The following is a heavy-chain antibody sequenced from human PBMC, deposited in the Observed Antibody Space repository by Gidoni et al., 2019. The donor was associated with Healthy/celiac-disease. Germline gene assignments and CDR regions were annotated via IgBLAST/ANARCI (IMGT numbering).Heavy chain of an antibody. CDR1: GFTVSSNY. CDR2: IYSGGST. J-gene: IGHJ4*02. Sequence: EVQLVESGGGLVQPGGSLRLSCAASGFTVSSNYMSWVRQATGKGLGGVSVIYSGGSTYYADSVKGRFTISRDNYKNTLYLQMNSLRAEDTAVYYCARVTGGGIDYWGQGTLVNVSS. D-gene: IGHD3-16*01. V-gene: IGHV3-66*01. CDR3: ARVTGGGIDY.